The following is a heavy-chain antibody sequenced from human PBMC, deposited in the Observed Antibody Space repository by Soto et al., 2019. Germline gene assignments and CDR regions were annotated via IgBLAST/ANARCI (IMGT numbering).Heavy chain of an antibody. CDR3: ARGGWEFDP. V-gene: IGHV1-18*01. CDR2: ISAYNGNT. D-gene: IGHD1-26*01. J-gene: IGHJ5*02. Sequence: ASVKVSCAASGYSLGSYGSSWVRQAPGQGLEWMGWISAYNGNTNYAQNLQGRVTMTTDTSTSTAYMELRSLRSDDTAVYYCARGGWEFDPWGQGTLVTVSS. CDR1: GYSLGSYG.